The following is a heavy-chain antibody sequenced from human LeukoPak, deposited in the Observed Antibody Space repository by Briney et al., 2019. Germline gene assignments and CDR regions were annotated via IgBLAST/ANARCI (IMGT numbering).Heavy chain of an antibody. CDR1: GASIGSDDYF. Sequence: PSETLSLTCTVSGASIGSDDYFWGWIRQPPGKGLEWIATIYYSGNTYYNPSLGSRVTISADSSKNQFSLRLRSVTAADAAVYFCARTRGRVSKTDFDSWGQGTLVTVSS. J-gene: IGHJ4*02. CDR2: IYYSGNT. D-gene: IGHD5/OR15-5a*01. V-gene: IGHV4-39*07. CDR3: ARTRGRVSKTDFDS.